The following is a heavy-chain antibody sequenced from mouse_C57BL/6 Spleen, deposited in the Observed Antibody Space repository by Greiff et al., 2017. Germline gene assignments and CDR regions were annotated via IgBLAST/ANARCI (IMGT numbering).Heavy chain of an antibody. CDR1: GFNIKDYY. V-gene: IGHV14-2*01. CDR3: ARSYGSPSMDY. Sequence: VQLQQSGAELVKPGASVKLSCTASGFNIKDYYMHWVKQRTEQGLEWIGRIDPEDGETKYAPKFPGKATITADTSSNTAYLQLSSLTSEDTAVYYCARSYGSPSMDYWGQGTSVTVSS. J-gene: IGHJ4*01. CDR2: IDPEDGET. D-gene: IGHD1-1*01.